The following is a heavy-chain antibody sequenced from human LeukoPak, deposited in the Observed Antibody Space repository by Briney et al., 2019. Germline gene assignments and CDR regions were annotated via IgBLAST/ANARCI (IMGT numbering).Heavy chain of an antibody. J-gene: IGHJ5*02. Sequence: SETLSLTCTVSGGSISSHYWSWIRQPPGKGMEWIGYMHDSGSTNHNPSLKSRVTMSVDTSKNQFSLKLTSVTAADTAVYYCAKFEPGRWFDPWGQGTLVTVSS. V-gene: IGHV4-59*11. CDR3: AKFEPGRWFDP. D-gene: IGHD3-10*01. CDR1: GGSISSHY. CDR2: MHDSGST.